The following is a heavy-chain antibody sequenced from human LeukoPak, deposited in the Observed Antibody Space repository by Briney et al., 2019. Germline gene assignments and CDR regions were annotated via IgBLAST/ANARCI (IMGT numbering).Heavy chain of an antibody. CDR3: ATYDTSTGSTDY. J-gene: IGHJ4*02. D-gene: IGHD3-9*01. Sequence: GGSLRLSCAVSGFTFSSYWMHWVRQAPGKGLEWVANIKQDGSDKYYVDSVKGRFTISRDNAKNSLYLQMNSLRDEDTAVYYCATYDTSTGSTDYWGQGTLVTVSS. CDR1: GFTFSSYW. CDR2: IKQDGSDK. V-gene: IGHV3-7*01.